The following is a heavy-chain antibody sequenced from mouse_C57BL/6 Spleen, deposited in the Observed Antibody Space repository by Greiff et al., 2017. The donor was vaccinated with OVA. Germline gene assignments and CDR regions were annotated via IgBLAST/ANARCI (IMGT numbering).Heavy chain of an antibody. D-gene: IGHD1-1*01. V-gene: IGHV8-12*01. CDR3: ARRGTTVVAGDYFDY. CDR1: GFSLSTSGMG. Sequence: QVTLKESGPGILQSSQTLSLTCSFSGFSLSTSGMGVSWIRQPSGKGLEWLAHIYWDDDKRYNPSLKSRLTISKDTSRNQVFLKITSVDTADTAAYYGARRGTTVVAGDYFDYWGQGTTLTVSS. CDR2: IYWDDDK. J-gene: IGHJ2*01.